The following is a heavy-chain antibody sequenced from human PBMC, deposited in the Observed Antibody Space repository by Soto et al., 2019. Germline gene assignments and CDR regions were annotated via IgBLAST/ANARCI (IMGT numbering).Heavy chain of an antibody. CDR1: GYTFTSYG. V-gene: IGHV1-18*01. J-gene: IGHJ6*02. D-gene: IGHD6-13*01. CDR2: ISAYNGNT. CDR3: ARDGAAAGTYYYYGMAV. Sequence: ASVKVSCKASGYTFTSYGISWVRQAPGQGLEWMGWISAYNGNTNYAQKLQGRVTMTTDTSTSTAYMELRSLRSDDTAVYYCARDGAAAGTYYYYGMAVWGQGTTVTVSS.